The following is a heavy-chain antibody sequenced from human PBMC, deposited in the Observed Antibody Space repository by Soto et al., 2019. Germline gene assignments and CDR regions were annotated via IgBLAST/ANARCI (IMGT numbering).Heavy chain of an antibody. CDR3: AKHLSAWLRMEAFAV. CDR2: AYYGGNT. J-gene: IGHJ3*01. V-gene: IGHV4-59*08. D-gene: IGHD5-12*01. Sequence: QVQLQESGPGLVKPSETLSLTCTVSVDSISSYYWSWLRQPPGKGLEWIGYAYYGGNTNYNPSLKSRVTLSVDTSKIQFALKLNSVPGADTAVYYCAKHLSAWLRMEAFAVWGPGTMVTVSS. CDR1: VDSISSYY.